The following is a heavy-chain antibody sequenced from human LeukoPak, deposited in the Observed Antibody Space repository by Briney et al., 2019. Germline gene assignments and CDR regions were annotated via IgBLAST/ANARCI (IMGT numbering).Heavy chain of an antibody. J-gene: IGHJ4*02. CDR3: ARDQSTTALSEY. CDR1: GFTFNAYT. D-gene: IGHD1-7*01. Sequence: GGSLRLSCAASGFTFNAYTLTWVRQAPGKRPEWLAAVTGGHGVTYYADSVRGQFTISRDNSRNTLYLQMTGLTAEDTAVYYCARDQSTTALSEYWGQGTLVAVSS. V-gene: IGHV3-23*01. CDR2: VTGGHGVT.